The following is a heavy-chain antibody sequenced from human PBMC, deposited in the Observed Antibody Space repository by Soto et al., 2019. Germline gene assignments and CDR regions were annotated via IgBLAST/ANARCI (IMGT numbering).Heavy chain of an antibody. CDR3: AGGKVVMITFG. J-gene: IGHJ4*02. V-gene: IGHV3-7*01. CDR2: IKQDGSEK. Sequence: EVQLVESGGGLVQPGGSLRLSCAASGFTFSSYWMSWVRQAPGKGLEWVANIKQDGSEKYYVDSVKGRFTISRDNAKNSLYLQMNSLRAEDTAVYYCAGGKVVMITFGGGQGTLVTVSS. D-gene: IGHD3-16*01. CDR1: GFTFSSYW.